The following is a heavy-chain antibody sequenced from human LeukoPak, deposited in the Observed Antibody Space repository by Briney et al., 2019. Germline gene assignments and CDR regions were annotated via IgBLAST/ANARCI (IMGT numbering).Heavy chain of an antibody. CDR1: GYTVTSYY. CDR2: IIPIFGTA. J-gene: IGHJ4*02. V-gene: IGHV1-69*13. CDR3: ASGLISYYFDY. Sequence: SVKVSCKASGYTVTSYYMHWVRQAPGQGLEWMGGIIPIFGTANYAQKFQGRVTITADESTSTAYMELSSLRSEDSAVYYCASGLISYYFDYWGQGTLVTVSS. D-gene: IGHD2-8*01.